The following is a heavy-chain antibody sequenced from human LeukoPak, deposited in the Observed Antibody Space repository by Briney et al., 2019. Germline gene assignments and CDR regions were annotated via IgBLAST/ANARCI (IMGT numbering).Heavy chain of an antibody. J-gene: IGHJ4*02. Sequence: ASVKVSCKASGYTFTDYFMHWVRQAPGQGLEWMGWINPNSGGTNYAQKFQGRVTMTRDTSISTAYMELSRLRSDDTAVYYCATVLGGATSGNYSFDYWGQGTLVTVSS. CDR3: ATVLGGATSGNYSFDY. CDR1: GYTFTDYF. V-gene: IGHV1-2*02. CDR2: INPNSGGT. D-gene: IGHD1-26*01.